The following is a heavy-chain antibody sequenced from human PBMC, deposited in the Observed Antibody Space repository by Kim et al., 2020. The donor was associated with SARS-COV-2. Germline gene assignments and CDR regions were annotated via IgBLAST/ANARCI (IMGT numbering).Heavy chain of an antibody. D-gene: IGHD3-3*01. CDR1: GGSFSGYY. J-gene: IGHJ6*03. CDR3: ARGVSIFGVVHQYYYYYYMDV. CDR2: INHSGST. V-gene: IGHV4-34*01. Sequence: SETLSLTCAVYGGSFSGYYWSWIRQPPGKGLEWIGEINHSGSTNYNPSLKSRVTISVDTSKNQFSLKLSSVTAADTAVYYCARGVSIFGVVHQYYYYYYMDVWGKGTTVTVSS.